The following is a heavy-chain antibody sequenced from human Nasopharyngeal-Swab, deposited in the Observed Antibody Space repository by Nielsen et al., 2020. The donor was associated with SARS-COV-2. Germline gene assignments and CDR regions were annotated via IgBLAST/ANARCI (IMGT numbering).Heavy chain of an antibody. CDR3: AREDKGQWLVPGSFDY. V-gene: IGHV3-48*04. J-gene: IGHJ4*02. D-gene: IGHD6-19*01. CDR2: ISSSSSTI. Sequence: GESLKISCAASGFTFSSYSMNWVRQAPGKGLEWVSYISSSSSTIYSADSVKGRFTISRDNAKNSLYLQMNSLRAEDTAVYYCAREDKGQWLVPGSFDYWGQGTLVTVSS. CDR1: GFTFSSYS.